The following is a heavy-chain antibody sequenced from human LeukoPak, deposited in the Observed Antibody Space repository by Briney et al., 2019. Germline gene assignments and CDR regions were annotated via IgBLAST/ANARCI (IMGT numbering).Heavy chain of an antibody. D-gene: IGHD6-19*01. Sequence: PGGSLRLSCAASGFTFSSYAMSWVRQAPGKGLEWVSAISGSGGSTYYADSVKGRFTISRDNSKNTLYLQMNSLRAEDTAVYYCAKSEGQWLVPDRFDYWGQGTLVTVSS. J-gene: IGHJ4*02. CDR3: AKSEGQWLVPDRFDY. V-gene: IGHV3-23*01. CDR2: ISGSGGST. CDR1: GFTFSSYA.